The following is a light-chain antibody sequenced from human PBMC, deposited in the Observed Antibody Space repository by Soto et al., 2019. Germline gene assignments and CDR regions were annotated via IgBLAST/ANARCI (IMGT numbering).Light chain of an antibody. CDR3: SSYTARSTWV. CDR2: EVS. J-gene: IGLJ3*02. CDR1: SSDVGGYNY. V-gene: IGLV2-14*01. Sequence: QSALTQPASVSGSPGQSITISCTGTSSDVGGYNYVSWYQQHPGTSPKLMIYEVSNRTSGVSNRFSGSKSGNTASLIISGIQAEDEGDYYCSSYTARSTWVFGGGTKVTVL.